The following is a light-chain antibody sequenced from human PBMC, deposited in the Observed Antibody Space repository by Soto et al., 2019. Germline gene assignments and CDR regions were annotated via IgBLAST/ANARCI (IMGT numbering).Light chain of an antibody. CDR3: SQYNEWPQGT. CDR1: QSVGSS. J-gene: IGKJ1*01. V-gene: IGKV3D-15*01. Sequence: EIVMTQSPVTLSVSPGEGAALSCRASQSVGSSLAWYQQKSGQAPRLLIYGASTRATGIPARFGGSGSGTEFTLTISSRQSEAFAVYYCSQYNEWPQGTFGQGRKVEIK. CDR2: GAS.